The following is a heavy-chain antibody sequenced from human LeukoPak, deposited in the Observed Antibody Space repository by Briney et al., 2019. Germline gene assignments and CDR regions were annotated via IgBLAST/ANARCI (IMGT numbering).Heavy chain of an antibody. J-gene: IGHJ3*02. CDR1: GGTFSIYA. CDR3: AGGGTTETNTAFDI. V-gene: IGHV1-69*13. Sequence: EALVNVSFTASGGTFSIYAISWVRQAPGQGLEWMGGIIPIFGTANYAQKFQGRVTITADESTSTAYMELSSLRSEDTAVYYCAGGGTTETNTAFDIWGQGTMVTVSS. CDR2: IIPIFGTA. D-gene: IGHD1-7*01.